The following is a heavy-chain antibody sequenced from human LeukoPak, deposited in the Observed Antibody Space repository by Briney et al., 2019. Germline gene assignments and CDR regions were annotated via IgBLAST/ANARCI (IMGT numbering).Heavy chain of an antibody. CDR3: AKDPRGVGRWYYFDS. D-gene: IGHD2-15*01. J-gene: IGHJ4*02. CDR1: GYTFTGYY. V-gene: IGHV1-2*02. Sequence: ASVKVSCKASGYTFTGYYMHWVRQAPGQGLEWMGWINPNSGGTNYAQKFQGRVTMTRDTSISTAYMELSRLRSDDTAVYYCAKDPRGVGRWYYFDSWGQGTLVTVSS. CDR2: INPNSGGT.